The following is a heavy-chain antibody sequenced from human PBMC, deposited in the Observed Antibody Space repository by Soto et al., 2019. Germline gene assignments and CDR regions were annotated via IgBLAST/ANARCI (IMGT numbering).Heavy chain of an antibody. V-gene: IGHV1-18*01. CDR2: VSTYDGNT. J-gene: IGHJ4*02. CDR3: ARDEEDANLMIVVLPGDY. CDR1: GYRFSRYG. D-gene: IGHD2-21*01. Sequence: QVQLVQSGGEVKEPGASVKVSCKASGYRFSRYGINWVRQAPGQGLEWMGWVSTYDGNTQYAQKFQGRITMTTDTSTNTVYLELWSLTSDDTAVYYCARDEEDANLMIVVLPGDYWGQGTLVSVSS.